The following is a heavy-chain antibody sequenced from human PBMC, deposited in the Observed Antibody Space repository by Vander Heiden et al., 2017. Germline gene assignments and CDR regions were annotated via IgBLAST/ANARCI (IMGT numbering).Heavy chain of an antibody. CDR2: INYRGIS. V-gene: IGHV4-31*03. CDR1: GDSIPSGAYY. CDR3: ARLRRDDYNYGVFDD. D-gene: IGHD4-4*01. J-gene: IGHJ4*02. Sequence: QVQLQESGPGLVKPSQTLSLTCTVSGDSIPSGAYYWSWIRQHPGKGQEWIGYINYRGISYNKPSLQSRITISIDTSKNQFSLKLNSMTAADTAVYYCARLRRDDYNYGVFDDWGQGTLVTVSS.